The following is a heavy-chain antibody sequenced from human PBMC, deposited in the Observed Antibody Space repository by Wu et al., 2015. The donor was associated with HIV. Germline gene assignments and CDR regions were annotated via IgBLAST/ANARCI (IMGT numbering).Heavy chain of an antibody. V-gene: IGHV1-2*02. Sequence: AQMVQSGTEMKKSGASVKISCSTAGYTFSAYYIHWVRQAPGQGLEWMGWINPGSGGAEFAQTFQGRVTMTRDTATNTVNLILASVKPNDTATYYCARDWQFQVTFGDYYMDIWGNGTTVVVS. CDR1: GYTFSAYY. CDR2: INPGSGGA. J-gene: IGHJ6*03. CDR3: ARDWQFQVTFGDYYMDI. D-gene: IGHD3-3*01.